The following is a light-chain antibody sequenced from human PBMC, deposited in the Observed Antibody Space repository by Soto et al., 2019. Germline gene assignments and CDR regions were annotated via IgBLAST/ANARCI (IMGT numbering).Light chain of an antibody. CDR3: QQYGSSPPYT. V-gene: IGKV3-20*01. Sequence: EIVLTQSPGTLSLSPGERATLSCRASQSVSSSYLAWYQQKPGQAPRLLIYGASSRATGIPDRFSGSGAGTDLTLTISRLEPEDFAVDYWQQYGSSPPYTFGQGTKLEIK. CDR1: QSVSSSY. CDR2: GAS. J-gene: IGKJ2*01.